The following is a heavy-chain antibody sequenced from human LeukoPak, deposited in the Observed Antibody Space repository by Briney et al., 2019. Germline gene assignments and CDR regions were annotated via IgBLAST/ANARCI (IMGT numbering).Heavy chain of an antibody. CDR1: GFTFGDYD. V-gene: IGHV3-43*02. CDR3: ARDNTGSYEY. CDR2: IRADGATT. Sequence: PGGSLLLSCAACGFTFGDYDMHWVRQAPGKGLEWVSLIRADGATTRYTDSVKGRFTISRDNSKDSLYLQMNSLRTEDTALYYCARDNTGSYEYWGQGTLVTVSP. J-gene: IGHJ4*02. D-gene: IGHD1-26*01.